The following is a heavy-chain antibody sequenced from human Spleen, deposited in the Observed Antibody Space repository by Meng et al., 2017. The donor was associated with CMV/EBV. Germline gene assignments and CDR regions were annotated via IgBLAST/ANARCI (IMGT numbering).Heavy chain of an antibody. V-gene: IGHV3-15*01. CDR3: TTGDYFDSNGLL. CDR2: IKRKDDGGTT. D-gene: IGHD3-22*01. Sequence: ASGFIFSNAWMNWVRQAPGKGLEWVGRIKRKDDGGTTDYAAPVKGRFSISRDDSKNTLYLQMKSLKTEDTAVYYCTTGDYFDSNGLLWGQGTLVTVSS. J-gene: IGHJ4*02. CDR1: GFIFSNAW.